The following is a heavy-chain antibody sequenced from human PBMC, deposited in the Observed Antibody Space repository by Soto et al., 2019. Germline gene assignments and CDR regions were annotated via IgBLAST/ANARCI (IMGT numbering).Heavy chain of an antibody. CDR1: GFTFSSYW. Sequence: GGSLRLSCAASGFTFSSYWMHWVRQAPGKGLVWVSRINSDGSSTSYADSVKGRFTISRDNAKNTLYLQMNSLRAEDTYLSYCERFVGLASDTHDYWGQGTLVTVSS. CDR2: INSDGSST. D-gene: IGHD5-18*01. CDR3: ERFVGLASDTHDY. V-gene: IGHV3-74*01. J-gene: IGHJ4*02.